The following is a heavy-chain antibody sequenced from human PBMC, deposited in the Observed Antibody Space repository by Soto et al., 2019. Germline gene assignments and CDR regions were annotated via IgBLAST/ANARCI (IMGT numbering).Heavy chain of an antibody. Sequence: EVQVLESGGGLVQPGGSLRLSCAASGFTFSSYAMSWVRQAPGKGLEWVSAISGSGDSTYSANSVKGRFTISRDNSKNAMYLQMNSPSAENTAVYYCAKEWGRYNWNYFDHWGQGSMVTVSS. CDR1: GFTFSSYA. D-gene: IGHD1-20*01. CDR2: ISGSGDST. V-gene: IGHV3-23*01. CDR3: AKEWGRYNWNYFDH. J-gene: IGHJ4*02.